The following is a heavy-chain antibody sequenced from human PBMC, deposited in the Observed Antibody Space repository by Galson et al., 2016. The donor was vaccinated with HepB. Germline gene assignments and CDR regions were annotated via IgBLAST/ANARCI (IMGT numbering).Heavy chain of an antibody. CDR2: ISTSGYTI. CDR1: GFTFSDYY. D-gene: IGHD3-3*01. V-gene: IGHV3-11*01. Sequence: SLRLSCAASGFTFSDYYMSWIRQAPGKGLEWVSYISTSGYTIYYADSVKGRFTISRDNAKNSLYLQMNSLRAEDTAVYCCARGGWSGYSATDYWGQGTLVTVSS. J-gene: IGHJ4*02. CDR3: ARGGWSGYSATDY.